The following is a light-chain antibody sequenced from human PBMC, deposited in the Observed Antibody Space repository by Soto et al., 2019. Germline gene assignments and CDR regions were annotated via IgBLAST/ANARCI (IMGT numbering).Light chain of an antibody. Sequence: DIVMTQSPDSLAVSLGERATINCKSSQSVLYSSNNKNYLAWYQQKPGQPPKLLIYWASTRESGVPDRFSGSGSGTDFTLTISSLQAEDMAVYYCHQYYNTPRSFGGGTKVEIK. CDR2: WAS. CDR1: QSVLYSSNNKNY. V-gene: IGKV4-1*01. CDR3: HQYYNTPRS. J-gene: IGKJ4*01.